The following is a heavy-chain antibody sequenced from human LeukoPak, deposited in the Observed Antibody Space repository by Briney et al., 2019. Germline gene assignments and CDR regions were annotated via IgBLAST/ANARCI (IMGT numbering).Heavy chain of an antibody. J-gene: IGHJ6*03. Sequence: GRSLRLSCAASGFTFSSYAMSWVRQAPGKGMEWVSAISGSGGSTYYADPVQGRFTISRDNSQNTLYLQMSSLRAEDTAVYYCAKESGYALYYYMDVWGKGTTVTVSS. CDR1: GFTFSSYA. CDR3: AKESGYALYYYMDV. V-gene: IGHV3-23*01. D-gene: IGHD3-9*01. CDR2: ISGSGGST.